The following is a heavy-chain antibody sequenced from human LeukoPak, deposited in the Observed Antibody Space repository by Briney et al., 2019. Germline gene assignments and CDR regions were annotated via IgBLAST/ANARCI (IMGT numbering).Heavy chain of an antibody. Sequence: PSETLSLTCTVSGGSISSYYWSWIRQPPGKGLEWIGYIYYSGSTNYNPSLKSRVTISVDTSKNQFSLKLSPVTAADTAVYYCARFAVAGIDYWGQGTLVTVSS. CDR2: IYYSGST. J-gene: IGHJ4*02. CDR3: ARFAVAGIDY. D-gene: IGHD6-19*01. V-gene: IGHV4-59*01. CDR1: GGSISSYY.